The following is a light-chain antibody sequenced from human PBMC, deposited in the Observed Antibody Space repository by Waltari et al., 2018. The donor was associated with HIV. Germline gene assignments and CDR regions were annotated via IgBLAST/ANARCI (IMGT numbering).Light chain of an antibody. Sequence: SVLTQPPSVSGAPGQRVTISCTGSSSNIGARFDVHWYPQLPGTAPKLLIYGDSNRPSGVPDRFSGSKSGTSASLAITGLQSEDEADYYCQSYDSSLSTAVVFGGGTKLTVL. CDR2: GDS. V-gene: IGLV1-40*01. CDR3: QSYDSSLSTAVV. CDR1: SSNIGARFD. J-gene: IGLJ2*01.